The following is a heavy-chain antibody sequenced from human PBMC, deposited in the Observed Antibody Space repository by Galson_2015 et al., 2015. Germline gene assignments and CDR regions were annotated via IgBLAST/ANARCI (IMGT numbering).Heavy chain of an antibody. V-gene: IGHV3-11*06. CDR1: GFTFSDYF. D-gene: IGHD3-22*01. Sequence: SLRLSCAASGFTFSDYFMSWIRQAPGKGLEWVSYISSSGTHTRYADSAEGRFTISRDNAKNSVFLQINNLRGEDTAVYYCARVPTYCDVSCWGQGTLATVSA. CDR3: ARVPTYCDVSC. J-gene: IGHJ1*01. CDR2: ISSSGTHT.